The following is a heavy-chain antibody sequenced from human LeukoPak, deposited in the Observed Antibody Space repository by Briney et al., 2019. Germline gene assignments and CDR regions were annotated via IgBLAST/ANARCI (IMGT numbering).Heavy chain of an antibody. Sequence: SVKVSCKASGGTFSSYAISWVRQAPGQGLEWMGGIIPIFGTANYAQKFQGRVTITTDESTSTAYMELSSLRSEDTAVYYCARDAREYSSSSYFDYWGQGTLVTVSS. V-gene: IGHV1-69*05. CDR3: ARDAREYSSSSYFDY. CDR2: IIPIFGTA. CDR1: GGTFSSYA. D-gene: IGHD6-6*01. J-gene: IGHJ4*02.